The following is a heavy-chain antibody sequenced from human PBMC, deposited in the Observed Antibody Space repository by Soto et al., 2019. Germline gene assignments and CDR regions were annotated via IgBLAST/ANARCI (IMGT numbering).Heavy chain of an antibody. J-gene: IGHJ4*02. D-gene: IGHD3-16*01. CDR3: STTVWEIEY. CDR2: ISGSSGYI. Sequence: EVQLVESGGGLVKPGGSLRLSCAASGFTFSSYGMNWVRQAPGKGLEWVSSISGSSGYIYYTNSVKGRFTISKDNAKNSLYPQMNGLGAEDTAFYYFSTTVWEIEYWGQGTLVTVSS. CDR1: GFTFSSYG. V-gene: IGHV3-21*01.